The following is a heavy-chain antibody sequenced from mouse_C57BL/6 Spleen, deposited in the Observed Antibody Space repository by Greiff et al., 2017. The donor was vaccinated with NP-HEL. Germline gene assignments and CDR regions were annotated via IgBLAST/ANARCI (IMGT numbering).Heavy chain of an antibody. CDR1: GYTFTSYW. D-gene: IGHD2-3*01. V-gene: IGHV1-64*01. CDR3: ARFDGSPYAMDY. J-gene: IGHJ4*01. CDR2: IHPNSGST. Sequence: VQLQQSGAELVKPGASVKLSCKASGYTFTSYWMHWVKQRPGQGLEWIGMIHPNSGSTNYNEKFKSKATLTVDKSSSTAYMQLSSLTSEDSAVYYCARFDGSPYAMDYWGQGTSVTVSS.